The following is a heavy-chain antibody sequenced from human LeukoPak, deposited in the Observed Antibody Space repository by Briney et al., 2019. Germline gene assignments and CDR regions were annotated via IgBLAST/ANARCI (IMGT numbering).Heavy chain of an antibody. CDR1: GGSISSSSYY. J-gene: IGHJ3*02. Sequence: PSETLSLTCTVSGGSISSSSYYRGWIRQPPGKGLEWIGSIYYSGSTYYNPSLKSRVTISVDTSKNQFSLKLSSVTAADTAVYYCARQIRYFDWLCVKDDAFDIWGQGTMVTVSS. CDR2: IYYSGST. V-gene: IGHV4-39*01. CDR3: ARQIRYFDWLCVKDDAFDI. D-gene: IGHD3-9*01.